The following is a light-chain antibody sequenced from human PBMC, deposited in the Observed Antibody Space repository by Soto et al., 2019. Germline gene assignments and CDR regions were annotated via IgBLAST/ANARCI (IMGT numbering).Light chain of an antibody. CDR2: GAS. CDR1: RSISSSY. J-gene: IGKJ2*01. CDR3: QQYGSSPPYT. V-gene: IGKV3-20*01. Sequence: VLTQSPDTLSLSPGERATLYCRASRSISSSYLAWYQNKAGQAPSLLISGASNRATDIPERFSGSASGTDFTLTISRLEPEDFAVYYCQQYGSSPPYTFGQGTKLEVK.